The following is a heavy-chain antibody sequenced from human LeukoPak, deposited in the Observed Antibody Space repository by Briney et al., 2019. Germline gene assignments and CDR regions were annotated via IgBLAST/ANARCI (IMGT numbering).Heavy chain of an antibody. CDR2: ISGSGGST. CDR1: GVTFRSYA. J-gene: IGHJ4*02. V-gene: IGHV3-23*01. D-gene: IGHD6-19*01. CDR3: AKDPYSSGWYDGYRDYFDY. Sequence: RGGSLRLSCAASGVTFRSYAMSWGRQAPGKGLEWVSAISGSGGSTYYADSVKGRFTISRDNSKNTLYLQMNSLRAEDTAVYYCAKDPYSSGWYDGYRDYFDYWGQGTLVTVSS.